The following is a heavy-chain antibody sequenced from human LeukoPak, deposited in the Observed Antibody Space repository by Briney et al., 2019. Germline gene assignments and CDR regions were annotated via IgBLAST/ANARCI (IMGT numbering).Heavy chain of an antibody. D-gene: IGHD3-10*01. V-gene: IGHV1-69*13. J-gene: IGHJ5*02. CDR2: IIPIFGTA. Sequence: GASVKVSCKASGGTFSSYAINWVRQAPGQGLEWMGGIIPIFGTANYAQKFQGRVTITADESTSTAYMELSSLRSEDTAVYYCAREGYYGSGSYIFDPWGQGTLVTVSS. CDR3: AREGYYGSGSYIFDP. CDR1: GGTFSSYA.